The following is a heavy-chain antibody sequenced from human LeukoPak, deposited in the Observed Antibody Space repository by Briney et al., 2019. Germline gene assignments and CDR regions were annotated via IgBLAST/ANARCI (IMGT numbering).Heavy chain of an antibody. CDR1: GFTVSSNY. D-gene: IGHD3-22*01. CDR3: AREAYDSSSFDY. V-gene: IGHV3-53*01. J-gene: IGHJ4*02. Sequence: GGSLRLSCAASGFTVSSNYMSWVRQAPGKGLEGVSVIYSGGSTNYADSVKGRFTISRDNSKNTLYLQMNSLRAEDTAVYYCAREAYDSSSFDYWGQGTLVTGSS. CDR2: IYSGGST.